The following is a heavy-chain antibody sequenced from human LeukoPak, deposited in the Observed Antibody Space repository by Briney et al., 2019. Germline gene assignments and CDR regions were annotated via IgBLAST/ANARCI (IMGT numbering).Heavy chain of an antibody. V-gene: IGHV3-23*01. CDR1: GFTFSTYS. CDR2: IFPSGDTT. D-gene: IGHD5-12*01. J-gene: IGHJ4*02. CDR3: AKDQRPASGCDIDY. Sequence: PGGSLRLSCAASGFTFSTYSMSWVRRAPGKGLEWVSLIFPSGDTTYYANSVKGRFTISRDNSKNTLYLQMHSLRAEDTAVYYCAKDQRPASGCDIDYWGQGTLVTVSS.